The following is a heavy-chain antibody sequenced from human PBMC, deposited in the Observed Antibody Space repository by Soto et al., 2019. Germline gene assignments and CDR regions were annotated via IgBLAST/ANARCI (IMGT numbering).Heavy chain of an antibody. Sequence: QVQLVESGGGVVQPGRSLRLSCAASGFTFSSFTMHWVRQAPGKGLEWVALISYDGNNKFYADSVKGRFTISRDNSKNTLYLQVNSLKTEDSAVYYGARSIAVAGTPAFDNWGQGTLVTVAS. D-gene: IGHD6-19*01. CDR3: ARSIAVAGTPAFDN. CDR2: ISYDGNNK. V-gene: IGHV3-30*04. CDR1: GFTFSSFT. J-gene: IGHJ4*02.